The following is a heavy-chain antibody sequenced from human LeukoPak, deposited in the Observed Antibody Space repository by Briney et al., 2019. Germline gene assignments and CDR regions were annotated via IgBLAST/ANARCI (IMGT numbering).Heavy chain of an antibody. J-gene: IGHJ4*02. CDR1: GGSIRSTNW. Sequence: SGTLSLTCAVSGGSIRSTNWWSWVRQPPGKGLEWIGEIYRSETTKYNPSLKSRVTISVDKSKNQFSLKLSSVTAADTAVYYCAGGDDSSAFGYWGQGTLVTVSS. D-gene: IGHD3-22*01. CDR3: AGGDDSSAFGY. CDR2: IYRSETT. V-gene: IGHV4-4*02.